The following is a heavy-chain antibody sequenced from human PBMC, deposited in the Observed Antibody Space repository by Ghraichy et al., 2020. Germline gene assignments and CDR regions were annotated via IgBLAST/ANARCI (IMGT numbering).Heavy chain of an antibody. J-gene: IGHJ6*02. CDR3: ARDVWGGYSYGYPFYYYGMDV. V-gene: IGHV3-21*01. D-gene: IGHD5-18*01. CDR2: ISSSSSYI. CDR1: GFTFSSYS. Sequence: GGSLRLSCAASGFTFSSYSMNWVRQAPGKGLEWVSSISSSSSYIYYADSVKGRFTISRDNAKNSLYLQMNSLRAEDTAVYYCARDVWGGYSYGYPFYYYGMDVWGQGTTVTVSS.